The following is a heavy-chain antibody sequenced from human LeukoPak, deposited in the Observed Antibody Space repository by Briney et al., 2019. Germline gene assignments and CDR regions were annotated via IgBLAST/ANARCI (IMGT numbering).Heavy chain of an antibody. J-gene: IGHJ4*02. Sequence: GGSLRLPCAASGFTFSNYGMHWVRQAPGKGLEWVAFIRYDGSNRYYADSVKGRFTISRDNSKNTLYLQMNSLRVEDTAVYYCAKGGRITMLRGVQRDHYFDYWGQGTLVTVSS. CDR3: AKGGRITMLRGVQRDHYFDY. CDR2: IRYDGSNR. CDR1: GFTFSNYG. D-gene: IGHD3-10*01. V-gene: IGHV3-30*02.